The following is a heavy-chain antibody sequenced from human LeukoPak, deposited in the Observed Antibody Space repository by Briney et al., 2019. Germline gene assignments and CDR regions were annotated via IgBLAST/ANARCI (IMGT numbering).Heavy chain of an antibody. J-gene: IGHJ5*02. Sequence: SETLSLTCTVSGGSISSSTYFWGWIRQPPGKGLEWLGIIYYSGTTYYNPSLKSRVTISVDTSKNQSSLKLSAVTAADTAVYYCARRGLYGSSPFDPWGQGTLVTVSS. D-gene: IGHD2-2*01. V-gene: IGHV4-39*01. CDR1: GGSISSSTYF. CDR3: ARRGLYGSSPFDP. CDR2: IYYSGTT.